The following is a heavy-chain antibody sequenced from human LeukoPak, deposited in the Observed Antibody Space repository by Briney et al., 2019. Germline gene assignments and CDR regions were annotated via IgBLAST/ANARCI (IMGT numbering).Heavy chain of an antibody. CDR3: TRGWGSLYYFDY. V-gene: IGHV1-2*02. CDR2: FNPKSGVT. Sequence: AASVRVSCKGSADTFTGYFVHWLRQAPGQGLEWMGWFNPKSGVTKYAQNFEGRVTMGWDTSLTTAYMELSKLTSYDTAVYYCTRGWGSLYYFDYWGQGTLVIVSS. CDR1: ADTFTGYF. D-gene: IGHD3-16*01. J-gene: IGHJ4*02.